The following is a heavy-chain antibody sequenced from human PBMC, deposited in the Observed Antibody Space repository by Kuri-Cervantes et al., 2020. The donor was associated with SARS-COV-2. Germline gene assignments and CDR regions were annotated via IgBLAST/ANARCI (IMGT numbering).Heavy chain of an antibody. J-gene: IGHJ4*02. Sequence: GESLKISCAASGFTFSSYSMNWVRQAPGKGLEWVSSISSSSSYIYYADSVKGRFTISRDNAKNSLYLQMNSLRAGDTAVYYCARDSGSDYWGQGTLVTVSS. CDR3: ARDSGSDY. CDR2: ISSSSSYI. D-gene: IGHD3-10*01. V-gene: IGHV3-21*01. CDR1: GFTFSSYS.